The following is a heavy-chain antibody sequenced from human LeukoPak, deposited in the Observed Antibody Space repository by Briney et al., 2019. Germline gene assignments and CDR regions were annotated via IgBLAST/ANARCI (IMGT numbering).Heavy chain of an antibody. J-gene: IGHJ4*02. CDR2: INPNSAAS. CDR3: ARDFYGSRPGAFDY. D-gene: IGHD3-10*01. V-gene: IGHV1-2*06. CDR1: GYSFSGHY. Sequence: ASVKVSCKASGYSFSGHYIHWVRQAPGQGLEWMGQINPNSAASHYAQKFQDRVTMTSDTSINMAYMELRSLRYDDTAVYYCARDFYGSRPGAFDYWGQGTLITVSS.